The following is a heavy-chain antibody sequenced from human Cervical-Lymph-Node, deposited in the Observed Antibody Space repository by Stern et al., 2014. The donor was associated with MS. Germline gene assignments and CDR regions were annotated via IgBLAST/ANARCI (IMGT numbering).Heavy chain of an antibody. Sequence: VQLVESGAEVKKPGASVKVSCKASGYTFTNYGITWVRQAPGQGLEWMGWISAYNGNTDYAQKLQGRVTMTTDTSTSTAYMELRSLRSEDTAVYYCARDYSAGAPAWLDPWGKGTLVTVSS. V-gene: IGHV1-18*01. CDR1: GYTFTNYG. J-gene: IGHJ5*02. CDR2: ISAYNGNT. CDR3: ARDYSAGAPAWLDP. D-gene: IGHD1-26*01.